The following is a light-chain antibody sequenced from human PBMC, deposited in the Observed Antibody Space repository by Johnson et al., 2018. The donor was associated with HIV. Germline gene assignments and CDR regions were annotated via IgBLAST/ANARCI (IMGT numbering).Light chain of an antibody. CDR2: DNN. J-gene: IGLJ1*01. CDR1: SSNIGNNY. Sequence: QSVLTQPPSVSAAPGQKVTISCSGSSSNIGNNYVSWYQQLPGTAPKLLIYDNNKRPSGIPDRFSGDKSGTSATLGITGLQTGDEADYYCGTWDNSLSANVFGTGTKVTVL. CDR3: GTWDNSLSANV. V-gene: IGLV1-51*01.